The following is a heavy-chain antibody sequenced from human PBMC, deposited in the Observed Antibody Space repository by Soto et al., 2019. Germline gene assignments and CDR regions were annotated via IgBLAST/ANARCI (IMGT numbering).Heavy chain of an antibody. Sequence: SETLSLTCTVSTGTISSGGYYWSWTRQHPGKGLEWIGYIYYSGTTYYNPSLQSRLTMAVDTSENQFSLKLSSLTAADTAVYYCARGVYSGSGVIWLDPWGPGTLVTVSS. V-gene: IGHV4-31*03. CDR2: IYYSGTT. CDR3: ARGVYSGSGVIWLDP. D-gene: IGHD3-10*01. CDR1: TGTISSGGYY. J-gene: IGHJ5*02.